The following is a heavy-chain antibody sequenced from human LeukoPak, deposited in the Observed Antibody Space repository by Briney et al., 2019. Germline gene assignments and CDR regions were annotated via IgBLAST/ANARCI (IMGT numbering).Heavy chain of an antibody. J-gene: IGHJ4*02. CDR1: GFTFDDYG. CDR3: AKAPVTTCRGAFCYPFDY. Sequence: GGSLRLSCAASGFTFDDYGMSWVRQAPGKGLGWVSAISDTGNTYHADSVKGRFTISRDSSKNTLFLQMNRLRPEDAAVYYCAKAPVTTCRGAFCYPFDYWGLGTLVTVSS. V-gene: IGHV3-23*01. CDR2: ISDTGNT. D-gene: IGHD2-15*01.